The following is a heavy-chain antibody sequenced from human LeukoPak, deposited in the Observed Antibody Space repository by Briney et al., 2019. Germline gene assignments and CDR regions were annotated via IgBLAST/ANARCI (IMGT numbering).Heavy chain of an antibody. V-gene: IGHV3-30*18. Sequence: GGSLRLSCAASGFTFSSYSMHWVRQAPGKGLEWVAVISYDGSNKYYADSVKGRFTISRDNSKNTLYLQMNSLRAEDTAVYYCAKDLGSWELLTDYWGQGTLVTVSS. CDR2: ISYDGSNK. CDR1: GFTFSSYS. J-gene: IGHJ4*02. CDR3: AKDLGSWELLTDY. D-gene: IGHD1-26*01.